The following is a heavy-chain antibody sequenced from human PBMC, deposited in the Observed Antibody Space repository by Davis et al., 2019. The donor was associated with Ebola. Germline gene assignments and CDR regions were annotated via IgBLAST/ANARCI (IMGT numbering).Heavy chain of an antibody. V-gene: IGHV3-30*04. CDR1: GFSFGNYA. J-gene: IGHJ4*02. D-gene: IGHD3-3*01. CDR3: ARAVFHEVLDY. CDR2: VSHSEREK. Sequence: GESLKISCAASGFSFGNYAMHWVRQAPGKGLEWVAVVSHSEREKFYADSVKGRFTISRDNSENILYLQMNSLTADDTAVYYCARAVFHEVLDYWGQGTPVTVSS.